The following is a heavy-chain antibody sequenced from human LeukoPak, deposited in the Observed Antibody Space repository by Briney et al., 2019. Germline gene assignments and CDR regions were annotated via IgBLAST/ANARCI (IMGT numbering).Heavy chain of an antibody. Sequence: ASVKVSCKASGYTFTNYYMHWVRQVPGQGLEWMGWINPNSGGTYSAQKFQGRVTMTRETSISTVYMEVSRLTSDDTAVYYCAISPPGLEVDYWGQGTLVTVSS. CDR3: AISPPGLEVDY. V-gene: IGHV1-2*02. CDR1: GYTFTNYY. D-gene: IGHD3/OR15-3a*01. J-gene: IGHJ4*02. CDR2: INPNSGGT.